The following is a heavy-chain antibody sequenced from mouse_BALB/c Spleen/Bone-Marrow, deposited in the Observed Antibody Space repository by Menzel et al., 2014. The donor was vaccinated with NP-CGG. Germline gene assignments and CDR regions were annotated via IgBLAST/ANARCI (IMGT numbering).Heavy chain of an antibody. CDR3: AFGNYDFDY. Sequence: LQESGAELVRPGSSVKISCKASGYAFSSYWMSWVKQRPGQGLEWVGQIYPGVGDTNYSGKFKGKATLTADESSSTAYMQLSSLTSEDSAVYFCAFGNYDFDYWGQGTTLTVSS. CDR2: IYPGVGDT. V-gene: IGHV1-80*01. D-gene: IGHD2-1*01. J-gene: IGHJ2*01. CDR1: GYAFSSYW.